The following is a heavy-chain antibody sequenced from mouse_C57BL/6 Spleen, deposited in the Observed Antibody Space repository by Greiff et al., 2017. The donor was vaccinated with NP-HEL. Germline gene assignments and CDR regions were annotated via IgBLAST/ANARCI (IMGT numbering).Heavy chain of an antibody. CDR3: ARPLGTFDV. CDR2: IYPGDGDT. Sequence: VQLQQSGAELVKPGASVKISCKASGYAFSSYWMSWVKQRPGKGLEWIGQIYPGDGDTNYNGKFKGKATLTADKSSSTAYMQLSSLTSEDSAVYFCARPLGTFDVWGTGTTVTVSS. J-gene: IGHJ1*03. D-gene: IGHD1-1*01. CDR1: GYAFSSYW. V-gene: IGHV1-80*01.